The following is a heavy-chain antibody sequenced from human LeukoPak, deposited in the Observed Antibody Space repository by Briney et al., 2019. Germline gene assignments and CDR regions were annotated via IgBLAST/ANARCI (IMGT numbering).Heavy chain of an antibody. D-gene: IGHD7-27*01. CDR1: GYTFTGDY. CDR3: ARHRLNWGYFDY. Sequence: ASVKGSCKASGYTFTGDYMHWVRQAPGQGLEWMGWINPNSGGTNYAQKFQGRVTMTRDTSIGTAYMELSRLRSDDSAVYYCARHRLNWGYFDYWGQGTLVTVSS. J-gene: IGHJ4*02. V-gene: IGHV1-2*02. CDR2: INPNSGGT.